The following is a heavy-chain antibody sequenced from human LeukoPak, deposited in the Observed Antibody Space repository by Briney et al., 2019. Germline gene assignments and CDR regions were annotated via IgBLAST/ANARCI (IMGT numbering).Heavy chain of an antibody. CDR3: ARDSVAVAGSAPFDY. J-gene: IGHJ4*02. CDR1: GGSISSPDYY. CDR2: IFHSGRT. D-gene: IGHD6-19*01. V-gene: IGHV4-30-2*01. Sequence: SETLSLTCTVSGGSISSPDYYWSWIRQPPGKGLEWIGYIFHSGRTYYNPSLKSRVTISVDTSKNQFSLKLSSVTAADTAVYYCARDSVAVAGSAPFDYWGQGTLVTVSS.